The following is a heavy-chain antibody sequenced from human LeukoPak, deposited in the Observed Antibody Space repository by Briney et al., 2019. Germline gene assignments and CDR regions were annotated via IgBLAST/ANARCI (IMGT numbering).Heavy chain of an antibody. CDR1: GYTFAAYY. V-gene: IGHV1-2*02. CDR2: ITPNSGGT. CDR3: ARDRADNWDRSGYYPDAFDI. D-gene: IGHD3-22*01. J-gene: IGHJ3*02. Sequence: ASVKVSCKASGYTFAAYYIHWVRLAPGQGLEWMGWITPNSGGTKYAQTFRGRVTMAWDTSISTAYMELSRLTSDDTAVYHCARDRADNWDRSGYYPDAFDIWGQGTMVTVS.